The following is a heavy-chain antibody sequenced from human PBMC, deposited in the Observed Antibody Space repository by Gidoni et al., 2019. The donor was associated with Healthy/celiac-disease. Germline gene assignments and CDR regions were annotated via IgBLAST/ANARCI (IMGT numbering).Heavy chain of an antibody. CDR2: IYYRGST. CDR1: GGYISTSSYY. D-gene: IGHD3-10*01. Sequence: QLPLQESGPGLGTPSETLSLTCTVSGGYISTSSYYWGGLRQPPGKGLEWIGSIYYRGSTYYNPCLKSRVTISVDTSKNHSTLKLSSVTAADTAWYYCARCDYYGSGSYQNPCDYWGQGTLVTVSS. CDR3: ARCDYYGSGSYQNPCDY. J-gene: IGHJ4*02. V-gene: IGHV4-39*07.